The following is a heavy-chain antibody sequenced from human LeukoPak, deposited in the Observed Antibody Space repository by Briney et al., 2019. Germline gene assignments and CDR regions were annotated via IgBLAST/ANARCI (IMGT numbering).Heavy chain of an antibody. D-gene: IGHD3-3*01. CDR1: GFTFSSYA. V-gene: IGHV3-64*01. J-gene: IGHJ4*02. CDR3: ARGHYSGYYTFDDY. CDR2: ISSNGGST. Sequence: GGSLRPSCAASGFTFSSYAMHWVRQAPGKGLEYVSAISSNGGSTYYANSVKGRFTISRDNSKNTLYLQMGSLRDEDMAVYYCARGHYSGYYTFDDYWGQGTLVTVSS.